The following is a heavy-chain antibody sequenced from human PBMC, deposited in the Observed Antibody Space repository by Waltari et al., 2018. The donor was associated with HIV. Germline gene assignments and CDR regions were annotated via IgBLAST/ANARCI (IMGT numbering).Heavy chain of an antibody. Sequence: EVKLLESGGGLVQPGGSLRLSCRASGFSFSIYAMNWGRQAPGKGLEWGSSISGSGDNRYYADSVKGLFTIARDNSKNKVFLQMKSLRPEDTAFYYCTKDPVTAVGNINWFDPWGQGTLVTVSS. V-gene: IGHV3-23*01. CDR3: TKDPVTAVGNINWFDP. CDR1: GFSFSIYA. D-gene: IGHD6-13*01. J-gene: IGHJ5*02. CDR2: ISGSGDNR.